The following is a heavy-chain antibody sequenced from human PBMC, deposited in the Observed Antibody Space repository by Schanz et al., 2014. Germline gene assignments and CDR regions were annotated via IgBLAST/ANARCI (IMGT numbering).Heavy chain of an antibody. Sequence: QVQLVQSGAEVKKPGASVKVSCKASGYIFGSHGMTWVRQAPGQGLEWMGKINPSSGTTRIAQNFQGRLTVTRDTSTSTVNMELSSLRSEDTAVYYCANNWNLDYWGQGTLVTVSS. J-gene: IGHJ4*02. D-gene: IGHD1-20*01. CDR2: INPSSGTT. CDR3: ANNWNLDY. CDR1: GYIFGSHG. V-gene: IGHV1-46*01.